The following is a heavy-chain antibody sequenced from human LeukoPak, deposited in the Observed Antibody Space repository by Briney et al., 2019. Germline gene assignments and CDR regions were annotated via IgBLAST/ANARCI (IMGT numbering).Heavy chain of an antibody. J-gene: IGHJ4*02. V-gene: IGHV1-8*01. CDR1: GYTFTSSD. CDR2: MNPNSGNT. Sequence: ASVKVSCKASGYTFTSSDFNWVRQATGQGLEWMGWMNPNSGNTGYAQKFQGRVTMTRDTSISTAYMELRSLRSDDTAVYYCARSPFSEYYDSSGYYSSWGQGTLVTVSS. D-gene: IGHD3-22*01. CDR3: ARSPFSEYYDSSGYYSS.